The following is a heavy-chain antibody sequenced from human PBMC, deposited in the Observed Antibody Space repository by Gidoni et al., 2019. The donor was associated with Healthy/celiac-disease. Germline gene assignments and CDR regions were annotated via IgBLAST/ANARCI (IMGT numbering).Heavy chain of an antibody. CDR2: ISYDGSNK. J-gene: IGHJ4*02. CDR3: AKDWGYCTNGVCYRLYYYFDY. Sequence: QVQLVESGGGVVQPGRSLRLSCAASGFTFSSYGMHWVRQAPGKGLEWVAVISYDGSNKYYADSVKGRFTISRDNSKNTLYLQMNSLRAEDTAVYYCAKDWGYCTNGVCYRLYYYFDYWGQGTLVTVSS. V-gene: IGHV3-30*18. D-gene: IGHD2-8*01. CDR1: GFTFSSYG.